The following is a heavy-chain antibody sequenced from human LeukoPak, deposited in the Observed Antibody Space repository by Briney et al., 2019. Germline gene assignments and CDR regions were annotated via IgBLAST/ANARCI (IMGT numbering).Heavy chain of an antibody. Sequence: ASVKLSCKASGFTFNKYGMTWVRQAPGQGLEWMGWISAYNGNTYYAQTLQGRVTMTKDTSTNTAYMELRSLRSDDTAVYYCASDPSSSNGWHIYFDYWSQGSLVTVSS. CDR2: ISAYNGNT. CDR1: GFTFNKYG. J-gene: IGHJ4*02. V-gene: IGHV1-18*01. D-gene: IGHD6-19*01. CDR3: ASDPSSSNGWHIYFDY.